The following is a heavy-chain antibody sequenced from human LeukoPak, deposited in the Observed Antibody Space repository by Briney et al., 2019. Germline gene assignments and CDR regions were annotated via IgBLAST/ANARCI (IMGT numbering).Heavy chain of an antibody. J-gene: IGHJ6*04. V-gene: IGHV3-48*04. CDR1: GFTFSSYA. CDR2: ISSSGSSI. D-gene: IGHD6-19*01. CDR3: ARVWDSSSPVDV. Sequence: GGSLRLSCAASGFTFSSYAMSWVRQAPGKGLEWVSYISSSGSSIYNADSVKGRFTISRDNAKNSLDLQMNSLRAEDTAVYYCARVWDSSSPVDVWGKGTTVTVSS.